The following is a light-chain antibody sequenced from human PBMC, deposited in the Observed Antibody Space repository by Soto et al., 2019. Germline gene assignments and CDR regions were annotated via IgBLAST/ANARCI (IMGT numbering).Light chain of an antibody. CDR1: QSVGSS. Sequence: EIVLTQSPATLSFSPGERASLSCRASQSVGSSLAWYQHKPGQAPRLLIYDVSNRATGIPARFSGSGSGTDFTLTISSLEPEDFASYYCQQCVSWTQFTFGPGTRLDI. CDR3: QQCVSWTQFT. V-gene: IGKV3-11*01. J-gene: IGKJ3*01. CDR2: DVS.